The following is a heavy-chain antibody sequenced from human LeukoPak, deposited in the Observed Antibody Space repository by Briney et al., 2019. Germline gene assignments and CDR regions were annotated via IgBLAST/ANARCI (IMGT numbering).Heavy chain of an antibody. CDR3: AKGRRWELPLDY. D-gene: IGHD1-26*01. CDR2: ISGSGDNT. V-gene: IGHV3-23*01. Sequence: GGSLRLSCAASGXTFSSYAMSWVRQAPGKGLEWVSSISGSGDNTYYADSVKDRFSISRDNSKNTLYLQMNSLRAEDTAVYYCAKGRRWELPLDYWGQGTLVTVSS. J-gene: IGHJ4*02. CDR1: GXTFSSYA.